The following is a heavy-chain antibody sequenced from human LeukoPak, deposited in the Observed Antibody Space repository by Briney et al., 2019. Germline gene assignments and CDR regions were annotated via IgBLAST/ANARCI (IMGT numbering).Heavy chain of an antibody. J-gene: IGHJ6*02. CDR2: ISYDGSNK. Sequence: HTGGSLRLSCAASGFTFSTYGMHWVRQAPGKGLEWVAVISYDGSNKYYADSVKGRFTISRDNSKNTLNLQMNSLRAEDTAVYYCAKRDVPGTAVAGRYYYGMDVWGQGTTVTVSS. CDR1: GFTFSTYG. CDR3: AKRDVPGTAVAGRYYYGMDV. V-gene: IGHV3-30*18. D-gene: IGHD6-19*01.